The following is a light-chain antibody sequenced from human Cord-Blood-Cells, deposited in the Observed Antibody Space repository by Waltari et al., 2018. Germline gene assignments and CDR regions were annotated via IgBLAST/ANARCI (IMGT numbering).Light chain of an antibody. Sequence: DIQMTKSPSSLSASVGDRVTITCRASQSLSSYLNWYQQKPGKAPKLLIYAASSLQSGVPSRFSDSGSGTDFTLTISSLQPEDFATYYCQQSYSTLTFGGGTKVEIK. J-gene: IGKJ4*02. V-gene: IGKV1-39*01. CDR2: AAS. CDR1: QSLSSY. CDR3: QQSYSTLT.